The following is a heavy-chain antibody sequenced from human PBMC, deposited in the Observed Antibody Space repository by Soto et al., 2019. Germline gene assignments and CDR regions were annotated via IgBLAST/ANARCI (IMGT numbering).Heavy chain of an antibody. CDR2: INAGNGNT. J-gene: IGHJ4*02. CDR1: GYTFTSYA. V-gene: IGHV1-3*01. D-gene: IGHD2-15*01. Sequence: QVQLVQSGAEVKKPGASAKVSCKASGYTFTSYAMHWVRQAPGQRLEWMGWINAGNGNTKYSQKFQGRVTITRDTSASTAYMELSSLRSEDTAVYYCARLGYCSGGSCYPPAYDYWGQGTLVTVSS. CDR3: ARLGYCSGGSCYPPAYDY.